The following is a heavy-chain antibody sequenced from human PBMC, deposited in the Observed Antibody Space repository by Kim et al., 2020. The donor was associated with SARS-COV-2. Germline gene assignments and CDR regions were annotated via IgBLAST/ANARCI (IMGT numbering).Heavy chain of an antibody. CDR2: IWYDGSNK. CDR1: GFTFSSYG. V-gene: IGHV3-33*01. J-gene: IGHJ4*02. D-gene: IGHD6-13*01. CDR3: ASASGYSSSWPSY. Sequence: GGSLRLSCAASGFTFSSYGMHWVRQAPGKGLEWVAVIWYDGSNKYYADSVKGRFTISRDNSKNTLYLQMNSLRAEDTAVYYCASASGYSSSWPSYWGQGTLVTVSS.